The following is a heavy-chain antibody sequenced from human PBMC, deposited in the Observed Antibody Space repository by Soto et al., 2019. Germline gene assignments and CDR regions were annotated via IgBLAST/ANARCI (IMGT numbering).Heavy chain of an antibody. D-gene: IGHD1-1*01. Sequence: QVTLKESGPVLVKPTETLTLTCTVSGFSLTIPRLGVSWVRQPPGKSLEWLAHIFSDDDKSYSTSLQSRLTISQDTSKRQVVLSMTNMGPADTATYDCARSPGKWFSDYSYFGMDVWGQVPTVTVSS. J-gene: IGHJ6*02. V-gene: IGHV2-26*01. CDR3: ARSPGKWFSDYSYFGMDV. CDR2: IFSDDDK. CDR1: GFSLTIPRLG.